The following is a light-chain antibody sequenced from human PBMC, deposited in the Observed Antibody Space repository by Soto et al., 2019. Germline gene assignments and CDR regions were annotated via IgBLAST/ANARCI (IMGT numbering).Light chain of an antibody. V-gene: IGLV1-47*02. Sequence: QSVLTQPPSASGTPGQRVTISCSGSSSNIGSNYVYWYQQLPGTAPKLLIYSNNQRPSGVPDRFFGSKSGTSASLAISGLRSEDEADYYCAAWDDSLSGHVVFGGGTQLTVL. J-gene: IGLJ2*01. CDR1: SSNIGSNY. CDR3: AAWDDSLSGHVV. CDR2: SNN.